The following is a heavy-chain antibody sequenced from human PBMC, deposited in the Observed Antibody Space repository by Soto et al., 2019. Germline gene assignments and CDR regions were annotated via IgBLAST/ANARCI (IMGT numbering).Heavy chain of an antibody. D-gene: IGHD4-17*01. CDR1: GFSLSNSGVG. Sequence: QITLKESGPSPVKPTQTLTVTCTFSGFSLSNSGVGVAWIRQPPGKALEWLALIYGDNDKRYSPSLNTRLTITKATSKNPVVLTMTNIDPVDTATYSCAHCTLHGYGDYAPGTSHVFDSWGQGTLVTVSS. CDR2: IYGDNDK. V-gene: IGHV2-5*02. J-gene: IGHJ4*02. CDR3: AHCTLHGYGDYAPGTSHVFDS.